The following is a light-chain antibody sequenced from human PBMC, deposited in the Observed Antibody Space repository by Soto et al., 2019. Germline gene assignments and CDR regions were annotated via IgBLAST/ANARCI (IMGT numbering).Light chain of an antibody. V-gene: IGLV2-11*01. CDR1: SSDVGGYNS. J-gene: IGLJ1*01. Sequence: QSALTQPRSVSGSPGQSVTISCTGTSSDVGGYNSVSWYQQHPGKVPKLMIYDVNKRPSGVPDRFSGSKSGNTASLTISGLQAEDEADYYCCSYAGSYTYVLGSGTKVTVL. CDR3: CSYAGSYTYV. CDR2: DVN.